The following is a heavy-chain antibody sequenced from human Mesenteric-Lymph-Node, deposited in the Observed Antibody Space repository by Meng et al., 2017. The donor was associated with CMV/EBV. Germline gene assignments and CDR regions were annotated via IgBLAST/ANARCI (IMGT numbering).Heavy chain of an antibody. CDR1: GFSLSNFW. V-gene: IGHV3-74*01. CDR2: INPDGSFT. D-gene: IGHD3-10*01. J-gene: IGHJ6*02. Sequence: GESLKISCTASGFSLSNFWMHWVRQAPRKGLVWVSHINPDGSFTTYADSVKGRFTISRDNSKSTLYLQMNSLRAEDTAVYYCARDSSEFPWLIYYYYGMDVWGQGTTVTVSS. CDR3: ARDSSEFPWLIYYYYGMDV.